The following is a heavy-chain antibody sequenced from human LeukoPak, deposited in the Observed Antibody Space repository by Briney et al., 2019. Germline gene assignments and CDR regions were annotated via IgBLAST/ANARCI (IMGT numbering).Heavy chain of an antibody. J-gene: IGHJ4*02. CDR1: GGSISSSSYY. CDR2: IYYSGST. CDR3: ARRGINFDY. Sequence: SETLSLTCTVSGGSISSSSYYWGWIRQPPGKGLGWIGSIYYSGSTYYNPSLKSRVTISVDTSKNQVSLKLSSVTAADTAVYYCARRGINFDYWGQGTLVTVSS. D-gene: IGHD2-15*01. V-gene: IGHV4-39*01.